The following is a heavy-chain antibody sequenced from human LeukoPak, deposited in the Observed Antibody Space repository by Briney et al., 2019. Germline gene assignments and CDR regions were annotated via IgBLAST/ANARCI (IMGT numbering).Heavy chain of an antibody. Sequence: GGSLRLSCAASEVTFRSHWMSWVRQAPGKGLEWVANINQDGSDKYSVDAVKGRFTISRDNAKNSLYLQMNSLRAEDTAVYYCARGIGDGDFLDAFDIWGQGTMVTVSS. CDR1: EVTFRSHW. D-gene: IGHD4-17*01. V-gene: IGHV3-7*03. J-gene: IGHJ3*02. CDR3: ARGIGDGDFLDAFDI. CDR2: INQDGSDK.